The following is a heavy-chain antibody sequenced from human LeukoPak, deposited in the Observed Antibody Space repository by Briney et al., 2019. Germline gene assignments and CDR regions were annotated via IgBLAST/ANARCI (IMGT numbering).Heavy chain of an antibody. CDR1: GCSISSYC. J-gene: IGHJ5*02. V-gene: IGHV4-4*09. CDR3: ATSYDAKTAPYDL. D-gene: IGHD3-3*01. Sequence: SETLSLTCTVSGCSISSYCWSWVRQPPGKGLEWIGYIYTSGSTDYNPSLKSRVTMSVDTSKNQLSMELRFLTAADTAVYYCATSYDAKTAPYDLWGQGTLVTVSS. CDR2: IYTSGST.